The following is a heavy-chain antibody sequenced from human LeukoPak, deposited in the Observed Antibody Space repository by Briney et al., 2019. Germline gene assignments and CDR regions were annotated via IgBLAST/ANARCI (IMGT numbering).Heavy chain of an antibody. V-gene: IGHV3-48*02. D-gene: IGHD3-22*01. CDR3: ATRPSYYYDNSGFTPLDS. J-gene: IGHJ4*02. CDR2: ISSSSRTI. Sequence: GGSLRLSCAASGFTFSSYGMNWVRQAPGKGLEWISYISSSSRTIYYADSVKGRFTISRANAKNSLYLQMNSLRDEDTAVYYCATRPSYYYDNSGFTPLDSWGQGTLVTVSS. CDR1: GFTFSSYG.